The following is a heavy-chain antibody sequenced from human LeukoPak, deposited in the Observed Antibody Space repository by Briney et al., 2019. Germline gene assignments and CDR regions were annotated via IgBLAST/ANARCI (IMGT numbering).Heavy chain of an antibody. D-gene: IGHD6-13*01. CDR2: INEDGSVK. CDR1: EFAFSNYF. Sequence: GGSLRLSCAASEFAFSNYFLSWVRQAPGKGLEWVATINEDGSVKYHLASVEGRFTISRDNAKNSLYLQMNSLRAEDTAVYYCARDIPGGSNWYDYWGQGTLVTVSS. CDR3: ARDIPGGSNWYDY. J-gene: IGHJ4*02. V-gene: IGHV3-7*01.